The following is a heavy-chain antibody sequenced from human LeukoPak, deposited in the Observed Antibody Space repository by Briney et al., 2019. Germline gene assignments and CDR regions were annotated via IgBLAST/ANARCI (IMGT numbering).Heavy chain of an antibody. J-gene: IGHJ4*02. D-gene: IGHD2-15*01. CDR3: ARDLSGPSLY. V-gene: IGHV3-48*01. CDR1: GFSFSDYS. Sequence: GGSLRLSCAASGFSFSDYSINWVRQAPGKGLEWVSFISSGSSTIDYSDSVKGRFTISRDNAKNSVYLQMNSLRAEDTAVYYCARDLSGPSLYWGQGTLVTVSS. CDR2: ISSGSSTI.